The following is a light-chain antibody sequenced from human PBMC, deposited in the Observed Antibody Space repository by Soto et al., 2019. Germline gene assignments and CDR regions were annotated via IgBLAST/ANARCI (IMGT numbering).Light chain of an antibody. CDR2: DVS. CDR3: CSYTSSSTPWV. V-gene: IGLV2-14*03. Sequence: QSALTQPASVSGSPGQSITISCTGTSSDVGGYNYVSWYQQHPGKAPKLMIYDVSDRPSGVSNSFSASKSGNTASLTISGLQAEDEADYYCCSYTSSSTPWVFGTGTKVTVL. J-gene: IGLJ1*01. CDR1: SSDVGGYNY.